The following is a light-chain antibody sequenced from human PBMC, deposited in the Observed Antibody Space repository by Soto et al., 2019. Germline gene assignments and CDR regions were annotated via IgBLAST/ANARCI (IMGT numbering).Light chain of an antibody. CDR2: TTS. J-gene: IGKJ1*01. CDR3: HQYNNFWT. Sequence: EIVMTHSPATLSVYPGEIITLSCRASQNVGSNVAWYQQTPGQAPNLLIYTTSTRAAGVPARFSGSGSGTEFTLTVDSLQSEDFVLYYCHQYNNFWTFGQGTRWIS. V-gene: IGKV3-15*01. CDR1: QNVGSN.